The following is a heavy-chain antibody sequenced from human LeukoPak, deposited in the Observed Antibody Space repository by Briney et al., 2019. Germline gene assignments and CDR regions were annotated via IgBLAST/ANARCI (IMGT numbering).Heavy chain of an antibody. CDR3: ARDLTMIAVVNQLQSAFDI. J-gene: IGHJ3*02. Sequence: GGSLRLSCAASGFTFSSYWMSWVRQAPGKGLEWVANIKQDGGEKYYVDSVKGRFTISRDNAKNSLYLQMNSLRAEDTAVYYCARDLTMIAVVNQLQSAFDIWGQGTMVTVSS. CDR1: GFTFSSYW. V-gene: IGHV3-7*05. CDR2: IKQDGGEK. D-gene: IGHD3-22*01.